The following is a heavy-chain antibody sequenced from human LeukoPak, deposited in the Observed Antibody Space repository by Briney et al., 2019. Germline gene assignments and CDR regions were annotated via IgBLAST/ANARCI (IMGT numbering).Heavy chain of an antibody. CDR1: GFVFSDYW. CDR3: ARDKVVGASRFDY. J-gene: IGHJ4*02. Sequence: GGSLRLSCAASGFVFSDYWMSWVRQTPEKGLEWLANIKQDGSDIFYADSVRGRFTISRDNAKNSVYLQMNSLRVEDSAVYYCARDKVVGASRFDYWGPGTLVTVSS. CDR2: IKQDGSDI. V-gene: IGHV3-7*01. D-gene: IGHD1-26*01.